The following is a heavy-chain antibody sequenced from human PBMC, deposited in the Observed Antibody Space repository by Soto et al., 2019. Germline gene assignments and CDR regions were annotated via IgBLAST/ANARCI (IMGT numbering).Heavy chain of an antibody. J-gene: IGHJ4*02. CDR1: GFTFSSYA. Sequence: PGGSLRLSCAASGFTFSSYAMHWVRQAPGKGLEWVAVISYDGSNKYYADSVKGRFTISRDNSKNTLYLQMNSLRAEDTAVYYCARDRYYDSSGYADPGYWGQGTLVTVSS. CDR3: ARDRYYDSSGYADPGY. CDR2: ISYDGSNK. V-gene: IGHV3-30-3*01. D-gene: IGHD3-22*01.